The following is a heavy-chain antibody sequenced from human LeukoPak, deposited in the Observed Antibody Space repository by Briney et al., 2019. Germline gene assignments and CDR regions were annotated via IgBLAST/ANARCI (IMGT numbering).Heavy chain of an antibody. D-gene: IGHD6-19*01. V-gene: IGHV3-23*01. CDR2: ISGSGGST. CDR1: GFTFSSYA. Sequence: GGSLRLSCAASGFTFSSYAMSWVRQAPGKGLEWVSAISGSGGSTYYADSVKGRFTISRDNSKNTLYLQINSLRAEDTAVYYCAKDRKAKQWLVGARGFDYWGQGTLVTVSS. J-gene: IGHJ4*02. CDR3: AKDRKAKQWLVGARGFDY.